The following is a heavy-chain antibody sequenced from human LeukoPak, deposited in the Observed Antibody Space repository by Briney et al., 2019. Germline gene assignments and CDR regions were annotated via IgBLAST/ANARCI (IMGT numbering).Heavy chain of an antibody. D-gene: IGHD5-18*01. CDR3: ASSSGYSYGYEYDY. J-gene: IGHJ4*02. CDR1: GYTFTGYY. Sequence: ASVKVSCKASGYTFTGYYMHWVRQAPGQGLEWMGRINPNSGGTNYAQKFQGRVTMTRDTSISTAYMELSRLRSDDTAVYYCASSSGYSYGYEYDYWGQGTLVTVSS. CDR2: INPNSGGT. V-gene: IGHV1-2*06.